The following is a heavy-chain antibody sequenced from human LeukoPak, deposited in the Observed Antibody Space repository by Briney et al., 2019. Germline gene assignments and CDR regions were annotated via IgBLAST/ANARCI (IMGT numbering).Heavy chain of an antibody. CDR3: AREVVSIPSYFES. V-gene: IGHV4-59*01. Sequence: SETLSLTCTVSGGSISSYYWSWIRQPPGKGLEWIGYIYNSGSTNYNSSLKSRVTISADTSKNQFSLKLSSVTAADTAVYYCAREVVSIPSYFESWGQGTRVTVSS. CDR1: GGSISSYY. D-gene: IGHD2-15*01. CDR2: IYNSGST. J-gene: IGHJ4*02.